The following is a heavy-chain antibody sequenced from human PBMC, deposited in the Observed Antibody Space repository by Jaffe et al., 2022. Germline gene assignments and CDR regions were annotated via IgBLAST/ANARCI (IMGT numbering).Heavy chain of an antibody. Sequence: QLQLQESGSGLVKPSETLSLTCDVTGVFINTGGYSWSWIRQPPGKALEWIGYIHYSGSTSYNPSLKSRVIISVDTAKNQLSLRLTSVTAADTAVYYCVRNSYSTSWYPDYWGQGTLVTVSS. CDR3: VRNSYSTSWYPDY. J-gene: IGHJ4*02. CDR2: IHYSGST. CDR1: GVFINTGGYS. V-gene: IGHV4-30-2*01. D-gene: IGHD6-13*01.